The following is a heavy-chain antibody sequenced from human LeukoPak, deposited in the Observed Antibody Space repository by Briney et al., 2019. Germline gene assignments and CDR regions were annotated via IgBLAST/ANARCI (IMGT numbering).Heavy chain of an antibody. CDR1: GYTLTELS. J-gene: IGHJ2*01. Sequence: ASVKVSFKVSGYTLTELSMHWVRPAPGKGLEWMGGFDPEDGETIYAQKFQGRVTMTEDTSTDTAYMELSSLRSEGTAVYYCATQISGVVTPQYFDLWGRGTLVTVSS. CDR2: FDPEDGET. D-gene: IGHD4-23*01. CDR3: ATQISGVVTPQYFDL. V-gene: IGHV1-24*01.